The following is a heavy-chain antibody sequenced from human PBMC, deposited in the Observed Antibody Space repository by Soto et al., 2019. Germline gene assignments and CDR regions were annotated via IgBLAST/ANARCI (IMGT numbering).Heavy chain of an antibody. CDR1: GFTFSRYW. D-gene: IGHD1-26*01. Sequence: EVQLVESGGGLVQPGGSLRLSYAASGFTFSRYWMSWVRQAPGKGLEWVANIKEDGSEKYYVDSVKGRFTISRDNARNSLYLQMNSLRAEDTAVYYCARIGGATDPFDYWGQGTLVAVSS. J-gene: IGHJ4*02. V-gene: IGHV3-7*05. CDR3: ARIGGATDPFDY. CDR2: IKEDGSEK.